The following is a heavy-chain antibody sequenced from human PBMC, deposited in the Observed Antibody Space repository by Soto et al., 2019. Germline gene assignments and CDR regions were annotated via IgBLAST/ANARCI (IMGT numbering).Heavy chain of an antibody. CDR2: ICYSGST. CDR3: ARGYYDSSGSYCFDY. D-gene: IGHD3-22*01. CDR1: GGSISSYY. V-gene: IGHV4-59*01. Sequence: SETLSLTCTVSGGSISSYYWSWIRQPPGKGLEWIGYICYSGSTNYNPSLKSRVTISVDTSKNQFSLKLSSVTAADTAVYYCARGYYDSSGSYCFDYWGQGTLVTVSS. J-gene: IGHJ4*02.